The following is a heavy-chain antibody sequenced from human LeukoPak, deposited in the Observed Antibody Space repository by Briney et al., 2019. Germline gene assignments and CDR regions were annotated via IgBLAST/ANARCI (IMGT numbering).Heavy chain of an antibody. CDR2: ISGSGGST. CDR1: GFTFSSYA. J-gene: IGHJ5*02. V-gene: IGHV3-23*01. D-gene: IGHD3-3*01. Sequence: PGGSLRLSCAASGFTFSSYAMSWVRQAPGKGLEWVSAISGSGGSTYYADSVKGRFTISRDNSKNTLYLQMNSLRAEDTPVYYCAKDVRFLEWSPHNWFDPWGQGTLVTVSS. CDR3: AKDVRFLEWSPHNWFDP.